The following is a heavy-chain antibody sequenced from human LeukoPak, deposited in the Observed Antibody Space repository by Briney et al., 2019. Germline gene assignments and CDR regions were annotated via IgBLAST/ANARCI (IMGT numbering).Heavy chain of an antibody. CDR3: ARYCSGLCPEYHFDS. CDR1: GFTFSSYS. D-gene: IGHD2-15*01. V-gene: IGHV3-21*01. Sequence: GGSLRLSCAASGFTFSSYSMNWVRQAPGKGLEWVSSISSSSSYIYYADSVKGRFTFSRDNAKNSLYLQMNNLRAEDTAVYYCARYCSGLCPEYHFDSWGQGTLVTVSS. CDR2: ISSSSSYI. J-gene: IGHJ4*02.